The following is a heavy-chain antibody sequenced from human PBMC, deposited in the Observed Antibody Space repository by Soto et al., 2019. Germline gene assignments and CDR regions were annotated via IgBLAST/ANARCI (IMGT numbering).Heavy chain of an antibody. CDR3: YRQRLSMIREGFAP. Sequence: HVQLQHWGAGLLRPSETLSLACTLYGGSLSDHSWSWIRQSPGGELEWIGEIDRRGNNNYSPSFNSRVNISVDSSKNDLYLSLRSVQATNKALSFFYRQRLSMIREGFAPWGQGTQVVVSS. J-gene: IGHJ5*02. CDR1: GGSLSDHS. V-gene: IGHV4-34*02. D-gene: IGHD3-10*01. CDR2: IDRRGNN.